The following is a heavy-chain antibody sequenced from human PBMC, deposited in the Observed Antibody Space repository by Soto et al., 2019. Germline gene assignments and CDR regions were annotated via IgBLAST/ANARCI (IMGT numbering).Heavy chain of an antibody. D-gene: IGHD6-6*01. V-gene: IGHV4-4*07. CDR1: GDSISNYY. Sequence: PSETLSLTCTVSGDSISNYYWSWLRQPAGKRLEWIGRFYTSGGTNFNPSFKSRVATSVDTSTNRFFMELRSVTAADTAIYHCARRDSFSSGRAFDIWGQGVLVTVS. J-gene: IGHJ4*02. CDR3: ARRDSFSSGRAFDI. CDR2: FYTSGGT.